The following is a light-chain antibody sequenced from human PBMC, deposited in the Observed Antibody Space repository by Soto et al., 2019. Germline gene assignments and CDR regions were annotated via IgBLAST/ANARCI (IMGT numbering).Light chain of an antibody. CDR1: SSDVGSYNL. V-gene: IGLV2-23*02. CDR2: EVS. CDR3: CSYAGPGVV. Sequence: QSALTQPASVSGSPGQSITISCTGTSSDVGSYNLVSWYQQHPDKAPKLMIYEVSKRPSGVSNRFSGSKSGYTASLTSSGLQAEDEADYCCCSYAGPGVVFGGGSKLTVL. J-gene: IGLJ2*01.